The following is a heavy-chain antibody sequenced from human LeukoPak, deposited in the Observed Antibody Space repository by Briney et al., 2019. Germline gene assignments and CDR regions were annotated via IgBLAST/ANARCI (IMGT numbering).Heavy chain of an antibody. D-gene: IGHD5-18*01. Sequence: GRSLRLSCAASGFTFSSYEMNWVRQDPGKAREWDSYISSSGSTIYYADSVKGRFTISRDNAKNSLYLQMNSLRAEDTAVYYCALRGYSYGLFDYWGQGTLVTVSS. CDR2: ISSSGSTI. J-gene: IGHJ4*02. CDR1: GFTFSSYE. CDR3: ALRGYSYGLFDY. V-gene: IGHV3-48*03.